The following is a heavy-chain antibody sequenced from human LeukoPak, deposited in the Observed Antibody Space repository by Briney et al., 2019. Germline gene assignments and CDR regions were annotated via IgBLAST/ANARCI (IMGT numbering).Heavy chain of an antibody. Sequence: GGSLRLSCADSGFTFSSYAMHWVRQAPGKGLEWVAVISYDGSNKYYADSVKGRFTISRDNSKNTLYLQMNSLRAEDTAVYYCAGTVLNYYYGMDVWGQGTTVTVSS. V-gene: IGHV3-30-3*01. CDR3: AGTVLNYYYGMDV. CDR2: ISYDGSNK. CDR1: GFTFSSYA. D-gene: IGHD4-17*01. J-gene: IGHJ6*02.